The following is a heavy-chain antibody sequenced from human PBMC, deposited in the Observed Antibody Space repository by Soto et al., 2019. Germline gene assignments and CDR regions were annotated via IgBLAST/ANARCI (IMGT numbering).Heavy chain of an antibody. V-gene: IGHV4-4*02. CDR2: IYHSGST. D-gene: IGHD2-15*01. CDR1: GGSISSSNW. J-gene: IGHJ6*02. Sequence: QVQLQESGPGLVKPSGTLSLTCAVSGGSISSSNWWSWVRQPPGKGLEWIGEIYHSGSTNYNPSLKSRVTISVDKSKNQFCLKLSSVTAADTAVYYCARNIVVVVAATNYGMDVWGQGTTVTVSS. CDR3: ARNIVVVVAATNYGMDV.